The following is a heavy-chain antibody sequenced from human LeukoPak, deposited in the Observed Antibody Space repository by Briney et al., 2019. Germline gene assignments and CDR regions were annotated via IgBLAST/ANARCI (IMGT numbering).Heavy chain of an antibody. CDR1: GFTFSSYA. CDR2: INDNGGRT. J-gene: IGHJ4*02. CDR3: VKDLSGRYTFDY. D-gene: IGHD1-26*01. V-gene: IGHV3-64D*09. Sequence: GGSLRLSCSASGFTFSSYAMHWVRQAPGKGLEYVSGINDNGGRTHYADSLKGRFTISRDNSKNTLYLQMSTLRAEDTAVYYCVKDLSGRYTFDYWGQGTLVTVSS.